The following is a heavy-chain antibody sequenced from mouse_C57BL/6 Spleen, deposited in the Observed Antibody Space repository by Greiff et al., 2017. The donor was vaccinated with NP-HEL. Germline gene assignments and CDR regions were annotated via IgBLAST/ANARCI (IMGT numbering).Heavy chain of an antibody. CDR3: ARDPVYGEGYYFDY. J-gene: IGHJ2*01. Sequence: EVQLVESGGGLVKPGGSLKLSCAASGFTFSSYAMSWVRQTPEKRLEWVATISDGGSYTYYPDNVKGRFTISRDNAKNNLYLQMSHLKSEDTAMYYCARDPVYGEGYYFDYWGQGTTLTVSS. CDR2: ISDGGSYT. V-gene: IGHV5-4*01. CDR1: GFTFSSYA. D-gene: IGHD1-1*01.